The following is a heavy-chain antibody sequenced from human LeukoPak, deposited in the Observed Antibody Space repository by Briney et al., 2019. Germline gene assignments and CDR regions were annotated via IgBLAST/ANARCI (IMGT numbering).Heavy chain of an antibody. V-gene: IGHV5-51*01. Sequence: GESLKISCKGSGYSFTSSWIGWVRQMPGKGLEWMGIIYPGDSDTKYSPSFQGQVTISAAKSISTAYLQWSSLKASDTATYFCARGGGEMATIGDYWGQGTQVTVSS. CDR1: GYSFTSSW. J-gene: IGHJ4*02. D-gene: IGHD5-24*01. CDR2: IYPGDSDT. CDR3: ARGGGEMATIGDY.